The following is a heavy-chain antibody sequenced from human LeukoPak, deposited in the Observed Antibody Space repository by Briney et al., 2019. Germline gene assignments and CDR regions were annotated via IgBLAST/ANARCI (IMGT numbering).Heavy chain of an antibody. J-gene: IGHJ5*02. D-gene: IGHD3-10*01. CDR2: MNPNSGNT. CDR1: GYTFTSYD. Sequence: ASVKLSCTASGYTFTSYDINGVRQATGQGLEWMGWMNPNSGNTGYAQKFQRRVTMTRNHSIRTAYMALSSLRSEDTAVYYCARGSVQWFGVRWFDPWGQGTLVTVSS. CDR3: ARGSVQWFGVRWFDP. V-gene: IGHV1-8*01.